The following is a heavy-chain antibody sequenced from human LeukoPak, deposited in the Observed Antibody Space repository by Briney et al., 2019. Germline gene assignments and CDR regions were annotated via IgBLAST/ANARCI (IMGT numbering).Heavy chain of an antibody. D-gene: IGHD3-10*01. V-gene: IGHV3-7*01. CDR1: GFTFSSYW. CDR2: IKQDGSEK. J-gene: IGHJ4*02. Sequence: GGSLRLSCAASGFTFSSYWMSWVRLAPGKGLEWVANIKQDGSEKYYVDSVKGRFTISRDNAKNSLYLQMNSLRAEDTAVYYCARPLDGASKNYFDYWGQGTLVTVSS. CDR3: ARPLDGASKNYFDY.